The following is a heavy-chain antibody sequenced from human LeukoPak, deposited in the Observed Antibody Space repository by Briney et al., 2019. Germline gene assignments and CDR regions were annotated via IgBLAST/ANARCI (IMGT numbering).Heavy chain of an antibody. CDR2: FGTRSTSI. Sequence: GGSLRLSCTASGFTFSGYSMNWIRQAPGKGLEWVSSFGTRSTSIYHAGSVKGRFAISRDNAKNSLYLQMNSLRAEDTAIYYCTRVGYIDEGIDYWGQGTLVTVSS. J-gene: IGHJ4*02. CDR1: GFTFSGYS. CDR3: TRVGYIDEGIDY. V-gene: IGHV3-21*06. D-gene: IGHD5-24*01.